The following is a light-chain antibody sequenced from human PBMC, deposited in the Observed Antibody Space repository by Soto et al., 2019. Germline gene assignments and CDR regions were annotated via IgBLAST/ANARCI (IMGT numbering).Light chain of an antibody. CDR1: QSVSNN. V-gene: IGKV3-15*01. CDR3: QQYNIWPRT. Sequence: EIVLTQSPGTLSLSPGERATLSCRASQSVSNNYLAWYQQKPGQAPRLLIYGASNRATGIPARFSGSGSGTEFTLTISSLQSEDFAVYYCQQYNIWPRTFGQGTKVEIK. CDR2: GAS. J-gene: IGKJ1*01.